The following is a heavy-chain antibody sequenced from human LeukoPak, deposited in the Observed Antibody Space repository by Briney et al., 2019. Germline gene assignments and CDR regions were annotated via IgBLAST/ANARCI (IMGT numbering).Heavy chain of an antibody. D-gene: IGHD5-18*01. Sequence: GGSLRLSCAASGFTFSSYGMHWVRQAPGKGLEWVAVIWYDGSNKYYADSVKGRFTISRDNSKNTLYLQMNSLRAEDTAVYYCAKDTTWIQLWLDYWGQGTLVTVSS. J-gene: IGHJ4*02. V-gene: IGHV3-33*06. CDR2: IWYDGSNK. CDR1: GFTFSSYG. CDR3: AKDTTWIQLWLDY.